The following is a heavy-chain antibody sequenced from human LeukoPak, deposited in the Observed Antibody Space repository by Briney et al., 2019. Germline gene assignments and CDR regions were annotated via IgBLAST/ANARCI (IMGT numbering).Heavy chain of an antibody. CDR1: GFTFSSYG. CDR3: ARERDYDILTGLDY. D-gene: IGHD3-9*01. CDR2: ISYDGSNK. V-gene: IGHV3-30*03. J-gene: IGHJ4*02. Sequence: GGSLRLSCAASGFTFSSYGMHWVRQAPGKGLEWVAVISYDGSNKYYADSVKGRFTISRDNSKNTLYLQMNSLRAEDTAVYYCARERDYDILTGLDYWGQGTLVTVSS.